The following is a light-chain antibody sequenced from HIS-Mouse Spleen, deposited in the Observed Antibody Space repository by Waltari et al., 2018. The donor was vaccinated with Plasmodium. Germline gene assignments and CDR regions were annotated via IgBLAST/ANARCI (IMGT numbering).Light chain of an antibody. J-gene: IGLJ2*01. V-gene: IGLV3-19*01. CDR3: NSRDSSGTHGV. CDR1: SLSSYY. Sequence: SSALTQDPAVSVALGQTVRITCQGDSLSSYYASWYQQKPGQAPVLVIYGKNNRPSGIPDRFSGSSSGNTASLTITGAQAEDEADYYCNSRDSSGTHGVFGGGTKLTVL. CDR2: GKN.